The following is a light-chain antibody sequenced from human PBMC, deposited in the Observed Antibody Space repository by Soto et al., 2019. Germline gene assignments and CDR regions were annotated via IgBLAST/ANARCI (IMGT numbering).Light chain of an antibody. CDR2: GAS. V-gene: IGKV3-15*01. CDR1: QSVSSN. Sequence: EIVMTQSPATLSVSAGERVTLSCRASQSVSSNSAWYQQKPGQAPRLLIYGASTRATGIPARFSGSGSGTEFTLTISSLQSEDFAVYYCQQYNNWPPWTFGQGTKVEIK. J-gene: IGKJ1*01. CDR3: QQYNNWPPWT.